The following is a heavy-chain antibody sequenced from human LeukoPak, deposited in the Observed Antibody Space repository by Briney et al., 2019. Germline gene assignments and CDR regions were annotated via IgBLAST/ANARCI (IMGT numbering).Heavy chain of an antibody. CDR1: GYSFTNYW. CDR3: ARHRSVGRLGAFDI. Sequence: GESLQISCQGSGYSFTNYWIGWVRQMPGRGLEWMGIIYPGDSDTRYSPSFQGQVTISADKSISTAYLQWSSLKASDTAMYYCARHRSVGRLGAFDIWGQGTMVTVSS. J-gene: IGHJ3*02. V-gene: IGHV5-51*01. D-gene: IGHD3-10*01. CDR2: IYPGDSDT.